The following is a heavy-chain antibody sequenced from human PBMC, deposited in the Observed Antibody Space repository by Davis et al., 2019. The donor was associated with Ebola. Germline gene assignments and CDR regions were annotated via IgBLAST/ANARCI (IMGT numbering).Heavy chain of an antibody. CDR1: GFTFSSYA. CDR3: ARAGRITIFPYYMDV. CDR2: ISYDGSNK. D-gene: IGHD3-3*01. J-gene: IGHJ6*03. Sequence: PGGSLRLSCAASGFTFSSYAMHWVRQAPGKGLEWVAVISYDGSNKYYADSVKGRFTISRDNSKNTLYLQMNSLRAEDTAVYYCARAGRITIFPYYMDVWGKGTTVTVSS. V-gene: IGHV3-30-3*01.